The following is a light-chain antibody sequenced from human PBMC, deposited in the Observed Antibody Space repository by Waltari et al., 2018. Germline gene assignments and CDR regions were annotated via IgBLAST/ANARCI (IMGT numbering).Light chain of an antibody. J-gene: IGKJ4*01. CDR1: QSISSY. CDR2: AAS. V-gene: IGKV1-39*01. CDR3: QQSYSTPRLT. Sequence: DIQMTQSPSSLSASVGDRVTITCRASQSISSYLNWYQQKPGKATKLLIYAASSLQSGVPSRFSGSGSGTDFTLTISSLQPEDFATYYCQQSYSTPRLTFGGGTKVEIK.